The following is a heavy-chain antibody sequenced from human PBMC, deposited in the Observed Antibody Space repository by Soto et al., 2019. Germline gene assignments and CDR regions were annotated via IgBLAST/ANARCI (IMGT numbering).Heavy chain of an antibody. CDR3: ARDQTQWRQLWFSFDY. CDR1: GFTFIIYA. Sequence: WAAFGFTFIIYARRLIRQATGEGREWVAVISYEGSNKYYADSVKGRFTISRDNSKNTLYLQMNSLRAEDTAVYYCARDQTQWRQLWFSFDYWGQGTLVTVSS. D-gene: IGHD5-18*01. V-gene: IGHV3-30-3*01. CDR2: ISYEGSNK. J-gene: IGHJ4*02.